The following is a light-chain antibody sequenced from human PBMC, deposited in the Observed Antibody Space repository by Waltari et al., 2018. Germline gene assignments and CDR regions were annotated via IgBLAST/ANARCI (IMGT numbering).Light chain of an antibody. CDR2: WAS. Sequence: DIVMTQSPDSLAVSLGARVTITCKSSQSLLYNSNDKNYVAWYQQKPGQPPKLSLYWASTRHSGVPDRFSGSGSATDFTLTISGLQAEDVAVYYCQQYYSRRTFGQGTRVEIK. J-gene: IGKJ1*01. V-gene: IGKV4-1*01. CDR3: QQYYSRRT. CDR1: QSLLYNSNDKNY.